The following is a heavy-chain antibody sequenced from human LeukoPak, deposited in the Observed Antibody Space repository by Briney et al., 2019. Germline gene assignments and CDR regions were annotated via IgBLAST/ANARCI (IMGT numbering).Heavy chain of an antibody. CDR1: GGSITSTNYY. J-gene: IGHJ5*02. Sequence: SETLSLTCTVSGGSITSTNYYWTWIRQPAGKGLEWIGRIYTTGSPSYSPSLKSRVTISVDTSTNQFSLKLTSVSAADTAVYYCARDRGITTARGVPSWFDPWGQGTLVTVSS. CDR3: ARDRGITTARGVPSWFDP. CDR2: IYTTGSP. V-gene: IGHV4-61*02. D-gene: IGHD3-10*01.